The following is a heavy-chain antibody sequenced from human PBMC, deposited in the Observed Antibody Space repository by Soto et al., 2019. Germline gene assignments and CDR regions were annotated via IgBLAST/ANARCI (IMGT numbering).Heavy chain of an antibody. Sequence: GASVEVGCKASGYTVTVYDVDGVRQAPGQGLEWMGWINPNFGTANYAQKFQGRVTMTTDTSTSTVYMELSSLRSEDTAVYYCARDTNTIRFYDTSGYLNWFAPWGQGTQVTVSS. CDR1: GYTVTVYD. J-gene: IGHJ5*02. D-gene: IGHD3-22*01. CDR3: ARDTNTIRFYDTSGYLNWFAP. CDR2: INPNFGTA. V-gene: IGHV1-2*02.